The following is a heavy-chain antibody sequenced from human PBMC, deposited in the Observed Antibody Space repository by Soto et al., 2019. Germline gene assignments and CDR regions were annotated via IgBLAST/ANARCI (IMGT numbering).Heavy chain of an antibody. Sequence: GGSLRLSCAASGFTFSSYGMHWVRQAPGKGLEWVAVIWYDGSNKYYADSVKGRFTISRDNSKNTLYLQMNSLRAEDTAVYYCARDRTQYSGRSTHLDYWGQGTLVTVSS. CDR2: IWYDGSNK. CDR3: ARDRTQYSGRSTHLDY. D-gene: IGHD1-26*01. V-gene: IGHV3-33*01. CDR1: GFTFSSYG. J-gene: IGHJ4*02.